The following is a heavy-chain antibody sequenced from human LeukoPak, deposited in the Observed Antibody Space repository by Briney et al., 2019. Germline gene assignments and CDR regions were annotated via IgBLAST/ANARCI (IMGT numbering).Heavy chain of an antibody. CDR2: ISYDGSNK. J-gene: IGHJ5*02. V-gene: IGHV3-30-3*01. CDR1: GFTFSSYA. CDR3: ARDGLLLGYGSGNWFDP. Sequence: PGRSLRLSCAASGFTFSSYAMHWVRQAPGKGLEWVAVISYDGSNKYYADSVKGRFTISRDNSKNTLYLQMNSLRGEDTAVYCCARDGLLLGYGSGNWFDPWGQGTLVTVSS. D-gene: IGHD3-10*01.